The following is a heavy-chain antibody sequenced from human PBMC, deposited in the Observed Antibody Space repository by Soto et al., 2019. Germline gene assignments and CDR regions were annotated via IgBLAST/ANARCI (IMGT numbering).Heavy chain of an antibody. CDR2: VNHSGST. J-gene: IGHJ5*02. D-gene: IGHD3-9*01. CDR1: GGSFSGYY. Sequence: SEILSLTCAVYGGSFSGYYWSWIRQPPGKGLEWIGEVNHSGSTNYNPSLKSRVTISVDTSKNQFSLKLSSVTAADTAVYYCARGWSGLVIIRFDPWGQGTLVTVSS. V-gene: IGHV4-34*01. CDR3: ARGWSGLVIIRFDP.